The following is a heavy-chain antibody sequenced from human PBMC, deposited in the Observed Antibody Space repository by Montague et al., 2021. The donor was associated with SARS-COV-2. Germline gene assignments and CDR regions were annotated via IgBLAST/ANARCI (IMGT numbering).Heavy chain of an antibody. D-gene: IGHD3-9*01. CDR3: ARIRDYDILTGSYFGFDY. Sequence: PALVKPTQTLTLTCTFSGFSLSTSGMCVSWIRQPPGKALEWLALIDWDDDKYYSTSPKTRLTISKDTSKNQVVLTMTNMDPVDTATYYCARIRDYDILTGSYFGFDYWGQGTPVTVSS. V-gene: IGHV2-70*01. CDR1: GFSLSTSGMC. CDR2: IDWDDDK. J-gene: IGHJ4*02.